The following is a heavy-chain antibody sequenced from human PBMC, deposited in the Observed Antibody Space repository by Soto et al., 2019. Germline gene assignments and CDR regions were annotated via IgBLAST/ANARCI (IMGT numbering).Heavy chain of an antibody. CDR2: ISGSGGST. CDR1: GFTFSSYA. J-gene: IGHJ4*02. Sequence: GGSLRLSCAASGFTFSSYAMSWVRQAPGKGLEWVSAISGSGGSTYYADSVKGRFTISRDNSKNTLYLQMNSLRAEDTAVYYCAKDAIDFWSGYYTAPMFFDYWGQGTLVTVS. CDR3: AKDAIDFWSGYYTAPMFFDY. D-gene: IGHD3-3*01. V-gene: IGHV3-23*01.